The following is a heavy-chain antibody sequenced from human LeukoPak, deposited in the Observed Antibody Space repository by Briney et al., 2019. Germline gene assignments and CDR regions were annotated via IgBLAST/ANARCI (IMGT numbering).Heavy chain of an antibody. V-gene: IGHV4-39*07. CDR1: GGSISSSSYY. CDR2: IYYSGST. CDR3: ARRGAVADPYNWFDP. J-gene: IGHJ5*02. D-gene: IGHD6-19*01. Sequence: SETLSLTCTVSGGSISSSSYYWGWIRQPPGQGLEWIGSIYYSGSTYYNPSLKSRVTISVDTSKNQFSLKLSSVTAADTAVYYCARRGAVADPYNWFDPWGQGTLVTVSS.